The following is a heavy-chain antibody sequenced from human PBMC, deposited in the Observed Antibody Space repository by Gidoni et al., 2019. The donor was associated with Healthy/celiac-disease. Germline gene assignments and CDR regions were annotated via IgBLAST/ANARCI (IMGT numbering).Heavy chain of an antibody. CDR2: ISSSSSTI. V-gene: IGHV3-48*01. Sequence: EVQLVESGGGLVQPGGSLRLSCAAPGFTFSSYSMNWVRQAPGKGLEWVSYISSSSSTIYYADSVKGRFTISRDNAKNSLYLQMNSLRAEDTAVYYCARGSDNFDYWGQGTLVTVSS. CDR3: ARGSDNFDY. J-gene: IGHJ4*02. CDR1: GFTFSSYS.